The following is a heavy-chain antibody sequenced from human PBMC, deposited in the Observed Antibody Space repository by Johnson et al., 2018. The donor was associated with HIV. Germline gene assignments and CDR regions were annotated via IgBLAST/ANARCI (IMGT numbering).Heavy chain of an antibody. Sequence: QLVESGGGVVQPGGSLRLSCAASGFTFSSYGMHWVRQAPGKGLEWVAFIRYDGSNKYYADSVKGRFTISRDNSKNTLYLQMNSLRAGDTAVYYCARGRASWELYDAFEIWGQGTMVIVSS. CDR2: IRYDGSNK. V-gene: IGHV3-30*02. J-gene: IGHJ3*02. CDR3: ARGRASWELYDAFEI. CDR1: GFTFSSYG. D-gene: IGHD1-26*01.